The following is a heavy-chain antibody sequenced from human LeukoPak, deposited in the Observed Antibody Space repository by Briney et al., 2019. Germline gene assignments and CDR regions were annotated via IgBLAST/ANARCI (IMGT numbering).Heavy chain of an antibody. D-gene: IGHD3-3*01. CDR1: GFTFSSYG. CDR3: AIDFLAYYDFWSGNQYMDV. Sequence: GGSLRLSCAASGFTFSSYGVHWVRQAPGKGLEWVAFIRYDGSNKYYADSVKGRFTISRDNSKNTLYLQMNSLRAEDTAVYYCAIDFLAYYDFWSGNQYMDVWGKGTTVTVSS. J-gene: IGHJ6*03. CDR2: IRYDGSNK. V-gene: IGHV3-30*02.